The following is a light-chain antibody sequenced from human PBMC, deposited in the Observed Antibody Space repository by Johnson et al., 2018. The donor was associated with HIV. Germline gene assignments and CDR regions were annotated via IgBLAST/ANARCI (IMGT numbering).Light chain of an antibody. CDR3: GTWDSSLSAEV. CDR1: SSNIGDNS. Sequence: QSVLTQPPSVSAAPGQKVTISCSGSSSNIGDNSVSWYQHLPGTAPKLLIYENNKRPSGIPDRFSGSKSGTSATLGITGLQTGDEADYYCGTWDSSLSAEVFGTGTKVTVL. CDR2: ENN. V-gene: IGLV1-51*02. J-gene: IGLJ1*01.